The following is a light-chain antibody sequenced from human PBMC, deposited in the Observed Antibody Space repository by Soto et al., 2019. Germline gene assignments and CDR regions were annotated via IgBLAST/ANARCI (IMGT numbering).Light chain of an antibody. CDR1: QSISTY. Sequence: DIQMTQSPSSLSASVGNRVTITCRASQSISTYLNWYQKKPGKAPNLLIYDASRLQSGVPSRFSGSGGGTDFTLSISSVQPEDFGTYFCQQSYMDPITFGQGTRREIK. V-gene: IGKV1-39*01. CDR3: QQSYMDPIT. J-gene: IGKJ5*01. CDR2: DAS.